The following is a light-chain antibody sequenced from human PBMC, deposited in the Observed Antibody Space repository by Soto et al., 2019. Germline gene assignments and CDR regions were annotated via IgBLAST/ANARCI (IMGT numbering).Light chain of an antibody. Sequence: DIQMPQSPSTLSASVGDRVTITCRASQSISSLLAWYQQRPGKAPKLLIYKASSLESGVPSRFSGSGSGTEFTLTISSLQPDDFATYYCQHYYSYLGTFGQGTRLEIK. J-gene: IGKJ5*01. CDR3: QHYYSYLGT. V-gene: IGKV1-5*03. CDR1: QSISSL. CDR2: KAS.